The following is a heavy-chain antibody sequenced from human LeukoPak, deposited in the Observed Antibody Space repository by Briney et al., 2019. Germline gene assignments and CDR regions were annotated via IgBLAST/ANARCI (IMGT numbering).Heavy chain of an antibody. CDR3: AKGGIQLWYYLDY. V-gene: IGHV3-23*01. Sequence: GGSLRLSCAASGFTFSSSAMSWVRQAPGKGLEWGSSISGSGGSTAYADSVKGRFTISKDNSKNTLHLQMNSLRPEDTAVYYCAKGGIQLWYYLDYWGQGTLVTVSS. D-gene: IGHD5-18*01. J-gene: IGHJ4*02. CDR1: GFTFSSSA. CDR2: ISGSGGST.